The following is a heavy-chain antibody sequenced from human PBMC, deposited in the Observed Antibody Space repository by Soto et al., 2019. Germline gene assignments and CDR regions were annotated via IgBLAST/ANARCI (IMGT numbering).Heavy chain of an antibody. D-gene: IGHD2-21*02. J-gene: IGHJ4*02. V-gene: IGHV4-30-2*01. Sequence: SETLSLTFDVPGDPIRTGGYTWAWIRPPPGKAVEWIGHTYHSGNPYHNPSLKSRVIISVDRSKNQFSLKVRSVTAADTAVYYCAHTLVVVTAIPLYYFDYWGQGTLVTVSS. CDR1: GDPIRTGGYT. CDR3: AHTLVVVTAIPLYYFDY. CDR2: TYHSGNP.